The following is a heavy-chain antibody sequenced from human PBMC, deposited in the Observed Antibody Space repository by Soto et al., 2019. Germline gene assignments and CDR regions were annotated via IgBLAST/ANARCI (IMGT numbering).Heavy chain of an antibody. J-gene: IGHJ4*02. Sequence: ASVKVSCKASGYTFTSYGISWVRQGPGQGLEWKGWISAYNSKTKNAQKIQSKITITTNTYTSQNHKEMRNPKTDDTAVYYCARVYTVPSPTYYFDYWGQGTLVTVSS. CDR2: ISAYNSKT. V-gene: IGHV1-18*01. D-gene: IGHD4-4*01. CDR3: ARVYTVPSPTYYFDY. CDR1: GYTFTSYG.